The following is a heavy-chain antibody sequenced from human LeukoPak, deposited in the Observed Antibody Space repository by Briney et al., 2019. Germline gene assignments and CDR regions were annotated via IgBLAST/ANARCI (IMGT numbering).Heavy chain of an antibody. V-gene: IGHV5-51*01. J-gene: IGHJ4*02. CDR1: GYSFTYYW. Sequence: GESLKISCKGSGYSFTYYWIAWVRQMPGKGLEWMGIIYPDDSDSTYSPSFQGQVTISVDKSINTAYLQWSSLKASNTAIYYCARVGSVTNFGVVSYYFDYWGQGTLVTVSS. CDR2: IYPDDSDS. D-gene: IGHD3-3*01. CDR3: ARVGSVTNFGVVSYYFDY.